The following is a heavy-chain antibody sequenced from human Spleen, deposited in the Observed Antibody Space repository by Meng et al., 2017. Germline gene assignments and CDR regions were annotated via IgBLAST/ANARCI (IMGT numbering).Heavy chain of an antibody. CDR1: GFTFSSYE. V-gene: IGHV3-48*03. Sequence: GESLKISCAASGFTFSSYEMNWVRQAPGKGLEWVSYISSDCSNIYYADSVKGRFTFSRDNAKNSLYLQMNSLRAEDTAVYYRARDVRAYYYDTSGYFNYWGQGTLVTVSS. J-gene: IGHJ4*02. CDR2: ISSDCSNI. CDR3: ARDVRAYYYDTSGYFNY. D-gene: IGHD3-22*01.